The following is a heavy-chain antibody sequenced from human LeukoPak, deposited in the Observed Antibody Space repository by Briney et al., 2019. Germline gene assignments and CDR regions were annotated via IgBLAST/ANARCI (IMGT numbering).Heavy chain of an antibody. V-gene: IGHV1-2*02. Sequence: ASVKVSCKASGYTFTGYYMHWVRQAPGQGLEWMGWINPNSGGTNYAQKFQGRVTMTRDTSISTAYMELSSLRSEDTAVYYCAREPGDYYPDYWGQGTLVTVSS. CDR1: GYTFTGYY. J-gene: IGHJ4*02. D-gene: IGHD3-22*01. CDR3: AREPGDYYPDY. CDR2: INPNSGGT.